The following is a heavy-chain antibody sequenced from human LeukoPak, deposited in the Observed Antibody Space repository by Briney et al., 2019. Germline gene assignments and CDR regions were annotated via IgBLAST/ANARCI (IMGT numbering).Heavy chain of an antibody. V-gene: IGHV3-48*01. CDR3: ASSALNYYDSSGYYFDY. CDR1: GFTFSNYA. D-gene: IGHD3-22*01. CDR2: ISSSSSTI. J-gene: IGHJ4*02. Sequence: GGSLRLSCAASGFTFSNYAMAWVRQAPGKGLEWVSYISSSSSTIYYADSVKGRFTISRDNAKNSLYLQMNSLRAEDTAVYYCASSALNYYDSSGYYFDYWGQGTLVTVSS.